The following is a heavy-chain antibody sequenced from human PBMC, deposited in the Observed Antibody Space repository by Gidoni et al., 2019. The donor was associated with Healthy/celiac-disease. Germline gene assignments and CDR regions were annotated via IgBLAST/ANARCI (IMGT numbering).Heavy chain of an antibody. CDR1: GFTFDDYA. J-gene: IGHJ4*02. V-gene: IGHV3-9*01. D-gene: IGHD3-22*01. CDR3: AKSTSRGGIVVVTTLGY. Sequence: EVQLVESGGGLVQPGRSQRLSCAASGFTFDDYAMHWVRQAPGKGLGWVSGISWNSGSIGYADSVKGRFTISRDNAKNSLYLQMNSLRAEDTALYYCAKSTSRGGIVVVTTLGYWGQGTLVTVSS. CDR2: ISWNSGSI.